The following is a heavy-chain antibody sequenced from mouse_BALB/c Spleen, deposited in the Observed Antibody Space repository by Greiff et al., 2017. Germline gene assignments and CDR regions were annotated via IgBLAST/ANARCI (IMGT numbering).Heavy chain of an antibody. CDR3: ARQKYGNYEFDY. CDR2: ISNGGGST. CDR1: GFTFSSYT. V-gene: IGHV5-12-2*01. D-gene: IGHD2-10*02. Sequence: EVQLVESGGDLVKPGGSLKLSCAASGFTFSSYTMSWVRQTPEKRLEWVAYISNGGGSTYYPDTVKGRFTISRDNAKNTLYLQMSSLKSEDTAMYYCARQKYGNYEFDYWGQGTTLTVSS. J-gene: IGHJ2*01.